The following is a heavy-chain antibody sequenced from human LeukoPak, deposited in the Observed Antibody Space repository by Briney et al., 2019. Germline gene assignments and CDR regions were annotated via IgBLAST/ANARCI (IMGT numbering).Heavy chain of an antibody. CDR1: GFTFSNYW. Sequence: GGSLRLSCAASGFTFSNYWMTWVRQAPGKGLEWVANIKHDGGEKYYVDSVKGRFTISRDNAKNSLYLQMNSLRAEDTAVYYCARQPVFPHRFDPWGQGTLVAVSS. D-gene: IGHD2-8*01. CDR2: IKHDGGEK. CDR3: ARQPVFPHRFDP. J-gene: IGHJ5*02. V-gene: IGHV3-7*04.